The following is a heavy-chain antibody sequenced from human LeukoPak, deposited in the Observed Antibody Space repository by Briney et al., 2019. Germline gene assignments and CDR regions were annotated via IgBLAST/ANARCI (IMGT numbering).Heavy chain of an antibody. CDR2: INHSGST. CDR1: GGSISSYY. Sequence: SETLSLTCTVSGGSISSYYWSWIRQPPGKGLEWIGEINHSGSTNYNPSLKSRVTISVDTSKNQFSLKLSSVTAADTAVYYCANLGLPGNYDFWSVYYYYYGMDVWGQGTTVTVSS. D-gene: IGHD3-3*01. V-gene: IGHV4-34*01. CDR3: ANLGLPGNYDFWSVYYYYYGMDV. J-gene: IGHJ6*02.